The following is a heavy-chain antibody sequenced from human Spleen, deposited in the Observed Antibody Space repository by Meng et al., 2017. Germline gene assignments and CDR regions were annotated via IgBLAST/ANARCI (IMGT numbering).Heavy chain of an antibody. CDR3: GRERGSGWTVDYYGMDV. CDR2: INPDSGGT. V-gene: IGHV1-2*02. D-gene: IGHD6-19*01. Sequence: ASVKVSCKASGYIFSGYYIHWVRQAPGQGLEWMGWINPDSGGTKYAQKFQGRVTMTRDTSISTAYMELSRLISDDPAVYYCGRERGSGWTVDYYGMDVWGQGTTVTVSS. J-gene: IGHJ6*02. CDR1: GYIFSGYY.